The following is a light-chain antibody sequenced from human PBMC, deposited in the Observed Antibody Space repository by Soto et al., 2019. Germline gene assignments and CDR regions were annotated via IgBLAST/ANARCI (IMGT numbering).Light chain of an antibody. V-gene: IGLV2-14*01. Sequence: QSALTQPASVSGSPGQSITISCTGTSSDVGGYNSVSWYQQYPGKAPKLMIHDVSNRPSGVSNRFSDSKSGNTASLTISGLQAEDEADYYCSSYTSSSSYVFGSGTKVTV. CDR2: DVS. CDR1: SSDVGGYNS. J-gene: IGLJ1*01. CDR3: SSYTSSSSYV.